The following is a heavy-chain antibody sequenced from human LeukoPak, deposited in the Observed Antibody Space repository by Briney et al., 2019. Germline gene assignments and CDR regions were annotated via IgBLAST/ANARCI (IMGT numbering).Heavy chain of an antibody. CDR2: IYSGGGT. J-gene: IGHJ4*02. CDR3: AKDSALTLWFGESVFDY. CDR1: GVTVSSNH. D-gene: IGHD3-10*01. V-gene: IGHV3-53*01. Sequence: GGSLRLSCAVSGVTVSSNHMSWVRQAPGKGLEWVSAIYSGGGTYYADSVKGRFTISRDNSKNSLYLQMNSLRTEDTALYYCAKDSALTLWFGESVFDYWGQGTLVTVSS.